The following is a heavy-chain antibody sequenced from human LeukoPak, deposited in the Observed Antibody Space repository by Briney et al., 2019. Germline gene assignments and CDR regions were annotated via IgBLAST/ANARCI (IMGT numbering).Heavy chain of an antibody. V-gene: IGHV4-34*01. CDR3: ASPAAAACGSYYCHGFDP. D-gene: IGHD2-15*01. CDR2: INQRGSA. J-gene: IGHJ5*02. CDR1: GASFGDYY. Sequence: SETLSLTCAALGASFGDYYWSWIRQSPQKGLERLGEINQRGSATYDPSLKSRVTISVDTSKHQFSLKLTSVTAAGTAVYYCASPAAAACGSYYCHGFDPWGQGTLSPCPQ.